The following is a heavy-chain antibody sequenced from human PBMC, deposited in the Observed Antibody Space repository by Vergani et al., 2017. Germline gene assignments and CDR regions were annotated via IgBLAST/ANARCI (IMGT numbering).Heavy chain of an antibody. V-gene: IGHV4-39*01. CDR2: IYHSGVA. D-gene: IGHD3-9*01. CDR3: ARTESFILRYFHWAL. Sequence: QLHLQESGPGLVKPSETLSLTCTVSGGSITSSSYYLGWIRQPPGKGLEWIGNIYHSGVAYYNPSLKGRGTISVDTSKTQFSLEVTSVTAADTAIYFGARTESFILRYFHWALWGQGTLVTVSS. J-gene: IGHJ4*02. CDR1: GGSITSSSYY.